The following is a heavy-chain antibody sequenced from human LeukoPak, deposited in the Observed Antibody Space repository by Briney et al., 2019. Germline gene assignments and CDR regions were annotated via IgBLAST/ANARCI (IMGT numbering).Heavy chain of an antibody. Sequence: PGGSLRLSCAASGFTFSRFWMSWVRQAPGKGLEWVANIKQDGSGKYYVDSVKGRFTISRDNAKSSLYLQMNSLRAEDTAVYYCARGGYCSSTSCYCDYWGQGALVTVSS. CDR3: ARGGYCSSTSCYCDY. D-gene: IGHD2-2*01. CDR2: IKQDGSGK. V-gene: IGHV3-7*01. J-gene: IGHJ4*02. CDR1: GFTFSRFW.